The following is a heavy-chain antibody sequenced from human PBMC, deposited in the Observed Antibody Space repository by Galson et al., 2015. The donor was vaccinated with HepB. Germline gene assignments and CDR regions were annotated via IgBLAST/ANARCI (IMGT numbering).Heavy chain of an antibody. CDR2: ISTRSTYI. CDR3: ARVYDGDDAGEDYGMDV. CDR1: GFNFGSYF. Sequence: SLRLSCAGSGFNFGSYFMNWVRQAPGKGLEWVAYISTRSTYIYYADSMKGRFTISRDDAKNSLYLQMNSLRADDTAVYYCARVYDGDDAGEDYGMDVWGPGATVTGSS. D-gene: IGHD4-17*01. V-gene: IGHV3-21*06. J-gene: IGHJ6*02.